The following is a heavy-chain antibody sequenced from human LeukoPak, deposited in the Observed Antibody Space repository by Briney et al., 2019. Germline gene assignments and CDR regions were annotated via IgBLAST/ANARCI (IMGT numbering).Heavy chain of an antibody. J-gene: IGHJ4*02. D-gene: IGHD3-22*01. CDR1: GFTFSSYG. V-gene: IGHV3-30*18. Sequence: GSLRLSCAASGFTFSSYGMHWVRQAPGKGLEWVAVISYDGSNEYYADSVKGRFTISRDNSKNTLYLQMNSLRAEDTAVYYCAKDLMIVVAYFDYWGQGTLVTVSS. CDR2: ISYDGSNE. CDR3: AKDLMIVVAYFDY.